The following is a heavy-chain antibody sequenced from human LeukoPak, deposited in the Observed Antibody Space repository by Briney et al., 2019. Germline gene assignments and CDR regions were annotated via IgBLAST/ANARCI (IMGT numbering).Heavy chain of an antibody. Sequence: SETLSLTCTVSGGTISSYYWSWIRQPPGKGLEWIGCIYYSGSTNYNPSLKSRVTISTDTSKNQFSLKLSSVTTADTAVYYCARGGLRYYDSSGIDYWGQGTLVTVSS. D-gene: IGHD3-22*01. CDR3: ARGGLRYYDSSGIDY. CDR2: IYYSGST. CDR1: GGTISSYY. J-gene: IGHJ4*02. V-gene: IGHV4-59*01.